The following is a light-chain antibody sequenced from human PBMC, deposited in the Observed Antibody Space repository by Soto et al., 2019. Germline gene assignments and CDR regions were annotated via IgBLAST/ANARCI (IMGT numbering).Light chain of an antibody. CDR1: QSINSW. CDR3: QHYDTTFPT. Sequence: DIQMTQSPSTLCASIGDRVTITCRASQSINSWLAWFQQKPGKAPKLLIYKASSLEGGVPSRFSGSGSGTEFTLTISSLQPDDIATYYCQHYDTTFPTFGHGTKVEIK. V-gene: IGKV1-5*03. J-gene: IGKJ1*01. CDR2: KAS.